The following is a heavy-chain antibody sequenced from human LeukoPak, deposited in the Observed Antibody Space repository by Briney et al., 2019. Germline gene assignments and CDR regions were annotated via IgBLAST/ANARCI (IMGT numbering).Heavy chain of an antibody. D-gene: IGHD6-13*01. J-gene: IGHJ4*02. CDR1: GGSINSQY. Sequence: SETLSLTCTVSGGSINSQYWSWIRQPAGKGLEWIGRMYTNGESDYNPSLKSRVTISVDTSKNQFSLKLSSVTAADTAVYYCARAIAAPDYWGQGTLVTVSS. CDR3: ARAIAAPDY. CDR2: MYTNGES. V-gene: IGHV4-4*07.